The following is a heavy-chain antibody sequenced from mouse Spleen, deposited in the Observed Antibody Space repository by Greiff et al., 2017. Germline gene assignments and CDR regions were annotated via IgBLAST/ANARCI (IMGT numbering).Heavy chain of an antibody. CDR2: IYPGDGDT. J-gene: IGHJ3*01. D-gene: IGHD2-4*01. V-gene: IGHV1-82*01. CDR1: GYAFSSSW. CDR3: AREGGYDYGGFAY. Sequence: VKVVESGPELVKPGASVKISCKASGYAFSSSWMNWVKQRPGKGLEWIGRIYPGDGDTNYNGKFKGKATLTADKSSSTAYMQLSSLTSEDSAVYFCAREGGYDYGGFAYWGQGTLVTVSA.